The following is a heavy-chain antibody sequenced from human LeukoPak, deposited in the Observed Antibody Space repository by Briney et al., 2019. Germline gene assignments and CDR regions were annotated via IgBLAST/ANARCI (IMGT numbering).Heavy chain of an antibody. CDR3: ARGLAGTFSFDY. D-gene: IGHD6-13*01. Sequence: PGGSLRLSCATSGFTVSSNYMNWVRQAPGKGLEWVSVIYSGGSTYYADSVKGRFTISRDNSKNTLYFQMSSLRAEDTAVYYCARGLAGTFSFDYWGQGVLVPVSS. V-gene: IGHV3-66*02. CDR2: IYSGGST. CDR1: GFTVSSNY. J-gene: IGHJ4*02.